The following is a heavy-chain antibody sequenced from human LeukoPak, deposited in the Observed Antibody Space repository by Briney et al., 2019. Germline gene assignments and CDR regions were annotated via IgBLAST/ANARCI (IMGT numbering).Heavy chain of an antibody. D-gene: IGHD6-13*01. CDR3: ARERSLSSSWDRYYLDY. Sequence: GGSLRLSCAASGFTFSSHGMHWVRQAPGKGLEGVAVIWSDGSNKYYADSVKGRFTISRDNSKNTLYLQMNSLRAEDTAVYYCARERSLSSSWDRYYLDYWGQGTLVTVSS. CDR2: IWSDGSNK. V-gene: IGHV3-33*01. CDR1: GFTFSSHG. J-gene: IGHJ4*02.